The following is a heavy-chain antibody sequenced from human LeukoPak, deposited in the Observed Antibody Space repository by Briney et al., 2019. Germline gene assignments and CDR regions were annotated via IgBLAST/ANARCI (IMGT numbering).Heavy chain of an antibody. CDR3: ARYCSGSICYSGVDY. CDR1: GFTFSSYM. CDR2: ISSNGGST. J-gene: IGHJ4*02. Sequence: GGSLRLSCAASGFTFSSYMMTWVRQAPGKGLEWVSTISSNGGSTYYADSVKGRFTISRDNSKNTLYQQMSSLRAEDTAVYYCARYCSGSICYSGVDYWGQGTLVPVS. V-gene: IGHV3-23*01. D-gene: IGHD2-15*01.